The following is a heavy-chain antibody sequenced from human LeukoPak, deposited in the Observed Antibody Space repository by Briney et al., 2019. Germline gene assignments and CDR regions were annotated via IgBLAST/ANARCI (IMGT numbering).Heavy chain of an antibody. Sequence: QPGGSLRLSCAASGFTFSSYEMNWVRQAPGKGLEWVSYISSSGSTIYYADSVKGRFTISRDNAKNSLYLQMNSLRAEDTAVYYCGRDVVRGVNDAFDIWGLGTMVTVSS. D-gene: IGHD3-10*01. CDR1: GFTFSSYE. CDR3: GRDVVRGVNDAFDI. CDR2: ISSSGSTI. V-gene: IGHV3-48*03. J-gene: IGHJ3*02.